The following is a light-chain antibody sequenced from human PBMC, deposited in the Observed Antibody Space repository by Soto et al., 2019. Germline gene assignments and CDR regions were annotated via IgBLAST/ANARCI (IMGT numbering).Light chain of an antibody. Sequence: DIVMTQSPAILSLSLGVRATLSCLASQSISGNLAWYQQRSGQAPRLLIYGASTRATGVPARFSGSGSGTEFTLTISSLQSDDFAIYYCQQYKSWPPLTFGGGTKVE. CDR3: QQYKSWPPLT. CDR2: GAS. J-gene: IGKJ4*01. V-gene: IGKV3-15*01. CDR1: QSISGN.